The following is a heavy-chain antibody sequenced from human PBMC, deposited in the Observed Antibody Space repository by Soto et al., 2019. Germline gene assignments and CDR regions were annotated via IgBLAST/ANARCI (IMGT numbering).Heavy chain of an antibody. V-gene: IGHV1-18*01. J-gene: IGHJ4*02. CDR3: ARGDHYDSSGFPSDY. CDR1: GYTFTSYG. CDR2: ISAYNGNT. D-gene: IGHD3-22*01. Sequence: ASVKVSCKASGYTFTSYGISWVRQAPGQGLEWMGWISAYNGNTNYAQKLQGRVTMTTDTSTSKAYMELRSLRSDDTAVYYCARGDHYDSSGFPSDYWGQGTLVTVSS.